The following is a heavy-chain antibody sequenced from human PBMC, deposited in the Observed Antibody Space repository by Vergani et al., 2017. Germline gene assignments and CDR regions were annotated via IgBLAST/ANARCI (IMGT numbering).Heavy chain of an antibody. CDR3: ARDLRLLYNRFDP. CDR1: GFTFNLYG. J-gene: IGHJ5*02. D-gene: IGHD5-12*01. Sequence: QVQLVESGGGVVQPGRSLRLSCAASGFTFNLYGMHWVRQAPGKGLAWVAVTWYDGNNKQYADSVKGRFTISRDNSKSTMYLQMNSLRDEDTGVYYCARDLRLLYNRFDPWGQGTLVNGS. CDR2: TWYDGNNK. V-gene: IGHV3-33*01.